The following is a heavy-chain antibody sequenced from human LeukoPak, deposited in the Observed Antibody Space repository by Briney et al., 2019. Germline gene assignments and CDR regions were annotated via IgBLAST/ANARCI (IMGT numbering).Heavy chain of an antibody. V-gene: IGHV3-23*01. CDR1: GFTFNNYA. D-gene: IGHD2-15*01. CDR3: ARGLVVAATYYYYYGMDV. J-gene: IGHJ6*02. Sequence: GGSLRLSCAASGFTFNNYAMAWVRQAPGKGLEWVSSISGSGGSTYYADSLKGRFIISRDNSKNTLYLQMNSLRAEDTAVYYCARGLVVAATYYYYYGMDVWGQGTTVTVSS. CDR2: ISGSGGST.